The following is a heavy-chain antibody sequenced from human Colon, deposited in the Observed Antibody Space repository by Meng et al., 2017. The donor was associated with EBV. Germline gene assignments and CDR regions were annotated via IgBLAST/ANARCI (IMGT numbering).Heavy chain of an antibody. Sequence: QVQGSGPGLGKPSGTLCLSCTVSGAAITSSIFFWGWVRQPPGKGLEWIGSLYYSGTTYYNPSLARRVTTSVDTSKNQFSLKLNSVSAADTAVYYCQFSLSGSGSGLIWGQGTLVTVSS. J-gene: IGHJ4*02. D-gene: IGHD3-10*01. V-gene: IGHV4-39*07. CDR2: LYYSGTT. CDR3: QFSLSGSGSGLI. CDR1: GAAITSSIFF.